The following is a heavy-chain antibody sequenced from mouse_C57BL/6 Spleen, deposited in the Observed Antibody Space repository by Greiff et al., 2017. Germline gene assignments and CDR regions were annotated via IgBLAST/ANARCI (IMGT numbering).Heavy chain of an antibody. Sequence: EVQLQQSGAELVRPGASVTLSCPASGFNIKDDYLHWVKQRPDQGLAWIGWIDPENGDTEYASQFQGKATITADTASNTAYLQLSSLTAEDTAVYYCTTGYDGYSDDWGQGTTLTGSS. CDR1: GFNIKDDY. CDR3: TTGYDGYSDD. D-gene: IGHD2-3*01. J-gene: IGHJ2*01. V-gene: IGHV14-4*01. CDR2: IDPENGDT.